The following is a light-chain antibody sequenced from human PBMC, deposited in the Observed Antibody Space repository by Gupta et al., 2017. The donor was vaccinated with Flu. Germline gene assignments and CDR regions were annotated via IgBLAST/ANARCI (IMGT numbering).Light chain of an antibody. CDR1: QSIGYS. CDR3: QQTSNLPWT. V-gene: IGKV6-21*01. CDR2: YGV. J-gene: IGKJ1*01. Sequence: EVVLTQSPDFQSVTPKEKVTITCRASQSIGYSLHWYQQKPGQSPKLLIKYGVQSFPGVPSRFSGSGSGTHFTLTINNLEAEDAATYYCQQTSNLPWTFGQGTKVEIK.